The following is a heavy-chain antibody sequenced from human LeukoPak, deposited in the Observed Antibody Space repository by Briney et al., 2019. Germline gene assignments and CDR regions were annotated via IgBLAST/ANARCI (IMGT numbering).Heavy chain of an antibody. CDR1: GFTVSSYY. CDR2: IYSGGST. V-gene: IGHV3-66*01. J-gene: IGHJ6*02. CDR3: ARSYINPLFGMDV. Sequence: PGGSLRLSCAASGFTVSSYYMTWVRQAPGKGLEWVSVIYSGGSTYYADSMKGRFAISRDSSKNTLFLQMNSLRAEDTAVYYCARSYINPLFGMDVGGQGTTVTVS.